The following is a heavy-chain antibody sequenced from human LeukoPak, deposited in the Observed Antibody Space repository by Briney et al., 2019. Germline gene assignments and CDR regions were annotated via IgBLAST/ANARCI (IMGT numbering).Heavy chain of an antibody. D-gene: IGHD3-3*01. J-gene: IGHJ6*02. CDR2: IYNSGNS. CDR1: GGSISSSNYY. V-gene: IGHV4-39*01. Sequence: SETLSLTCTVSGGSISSSNYYWGWIRQTPGKGLEWIGSIYNSGNSYHNPSLKSRVIISVDTSKNQFSLRLSSVTAADTAVYHCARGVDVWGQGTTVTVSS. CDR3: ARGVDV.